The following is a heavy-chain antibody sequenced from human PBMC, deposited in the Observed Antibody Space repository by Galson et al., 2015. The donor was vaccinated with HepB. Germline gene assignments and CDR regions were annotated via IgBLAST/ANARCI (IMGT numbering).Heavy chain of an antibody. V-gene: IGHV3-30*04. CDR3: ARDDSGSYFGWFDP. J-gene: IGHJ5*02. D-gene: IGHD1-26*01. Sequence: SLRLSCAASGFTFSRFAIHWVRQAPGKGLEWVTVISYDGSNKYYADSVKGRFTISRDNSKNTLYLQMSSLRPEDTAVYYCARDDSGSYFGWFDPWGQGTLVTVSS. CDR1: GFTFSRFA. CDR2: ISYDGSNK.